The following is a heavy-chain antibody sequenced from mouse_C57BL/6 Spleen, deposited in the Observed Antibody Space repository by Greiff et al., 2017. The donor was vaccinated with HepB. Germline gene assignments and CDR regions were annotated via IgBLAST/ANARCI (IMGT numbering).Heavy chain of an antibody. J-gene: IGHJ1*03. CDR3: ARSPDYYASIYGYFDV. V-gene: IGHV1-59*01. Sequence: QVQLQQPGAELVRPGTSVKLSCKASGYTFTSYWMHWVKQRPGQGLEWIGVIDPSDSYTNYNQKFKGKATLTVDTSSSTAYMQLSSLTSEDSAVYYCARSPDYYASIYGYFDVWGTGTTVTVSS. CDR2: IDPSDSYT. CDR1: GYTFTSYW. D-gene: IGHD1-1*01.